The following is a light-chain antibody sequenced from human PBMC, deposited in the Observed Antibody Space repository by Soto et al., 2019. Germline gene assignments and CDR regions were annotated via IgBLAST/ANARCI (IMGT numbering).Light chain of an antibody. J-gene: IGKJ2*01. Sequence: EIGMSQSPATLSVPTGKRATLSCRASQSVSSNLAWYQQKPGQAPRLLIYGASTRATGIPARFSGSGSGTDFTLTISRLEPEDFAVYYCQQYGSSPLTLGQGTKVDIK. CDR2: GAS. V-gene: IGKV3-15*01. CDR3: QQYGSSPLT. CDR1: QSVSSN.